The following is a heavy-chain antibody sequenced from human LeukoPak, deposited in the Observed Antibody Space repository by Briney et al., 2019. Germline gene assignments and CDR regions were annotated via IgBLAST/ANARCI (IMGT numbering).Heavy chain of an antibody. CDR3: ARQGEDGDYDY. V-gene: IGHV4-59*08. D-gene: IGHD3-16*01. Sequence: SETLSLTCTVSGGSISSYYWSWIRQPPGKGLEWIGYIYYSGSTNYNPSLKSRVTISVDTSKNQFSLKLSSVTAADTAVYCCARQGEDGDYDYWGQGTLVTVSS. J-gene: IGHJ4*02. CDR2: IYYSGST. CDR1: GGSISSYY.